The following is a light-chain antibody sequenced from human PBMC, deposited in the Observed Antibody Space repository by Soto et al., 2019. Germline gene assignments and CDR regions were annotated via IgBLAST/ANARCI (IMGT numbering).Light chain of an antibody. CDR1: QSISSY. CDR3: QQSYSTPRT. Sequence: DIQMTQSPSSLSASAGDRVTITCRASQSISSYLNWYQQKPGKAPKLLIYAASSLQSGVTSRFSGSGSGTDFTLTISSLQPEDFATYYCQQSYSTPRTFGQGTKVDIK. CDR2: AAS. J-gene: IGKJ1*01. V-gene: IGKV1-39*01.